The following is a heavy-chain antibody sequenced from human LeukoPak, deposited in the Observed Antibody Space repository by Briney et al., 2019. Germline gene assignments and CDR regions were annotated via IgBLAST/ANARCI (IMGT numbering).Heavy chain of an antibody. D-gene: IGHD7-27*01. V-gene: IGHV3-23*01. CDR3: AKVQFNWGPIDY. CDR1: GFTFSNFA. Sequence: GGSLRLSCAASGFTFSNFAIRWVRQVPGKGLEWVSSIDGGGDITHYPDSVRGRFTVSRDNSKNTLYLQMNSLRVEDTATYFCAKVQFNWGPIDYWGQGTPVIVSS. J-gene: IGHJ4*02. CDR2: IDGGGDIT.